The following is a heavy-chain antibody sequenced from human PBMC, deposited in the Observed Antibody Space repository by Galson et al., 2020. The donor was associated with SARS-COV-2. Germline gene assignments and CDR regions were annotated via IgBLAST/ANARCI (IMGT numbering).Heavy chain of an antibody. CDR2: IASTGGFI. CDR1: GFIFSVYA. V-gene: IGHV3-23*01. J-gene: IGHJ6*03. D-gene: IGHD2-2*01. Sequence: GESLKISCGGSGFIFSVYAMNWVRQAPRKGLEWVATIASTGGFIYYQDSVQGRFTISRDNSKDTVFLQMNSLRAEDTAVYHCAKTLVGNGGYMDVWGKGTTVTVSS. CDR3: AKTLVGNGGYMDV.